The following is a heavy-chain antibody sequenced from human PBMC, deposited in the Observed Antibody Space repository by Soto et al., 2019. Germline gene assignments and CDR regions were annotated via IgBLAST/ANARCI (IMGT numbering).Heavy chain of an antibody. J-gene: IGHJ2*01. CDR1: GGSISSYY. Sequence: QVQLQESGPGLVKPLETLSLTCTVSGGSISSYYWTWIRQPPGKGLEWIGYINYRGNTNYNPSLKSRVTISVDTSKNQFSLKLSSVTAADTAVYYCARDRSNSWYFDLWGRGTLVTVSS. CDR2: INYRGNT. V-gene: IGHV4-59*01. CDR3: ARDRSNSWYFDL. D-gene: IGHD6-13*01.